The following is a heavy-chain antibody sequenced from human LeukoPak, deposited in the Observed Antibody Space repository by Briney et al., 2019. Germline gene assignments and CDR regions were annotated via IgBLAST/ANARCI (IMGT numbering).Heavy chain of an antibody. J-gene: IGHJ3*02. D-gene: IGHD2-2*01. CDR1: GGSFSGYY. Sequence: SETLSLTCAVYGGSFSGYYWSWIRQPPGKGLEWIGEINHSGSTNYNPSLKSRVTISVDKSKNQFSLKLTSVTAADTAVYYCARMEYCSSTSCPDAFDIWGQGTMVTVSS. CDR2: INHSGST. CDR3: ARMEYCSSTSCPDAFDI. V-gene: IGHV4-34*01.